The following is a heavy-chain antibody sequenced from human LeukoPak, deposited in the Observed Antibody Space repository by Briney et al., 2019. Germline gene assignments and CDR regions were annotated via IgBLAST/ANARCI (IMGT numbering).Heavy chain of an antibody. D-gene: IGHD1-1*01. V-gene: IGHV3-9*03. Sequence: GRSLRLSCAASGFTFDDYAMHWVRQAPGNGLEWVSGISWNSGSIGYADSVKGRFTISRDNAKNSLYLQMNSLRAEDMALYYCAKDSMENYYYYYMDVWDKGTTVTVSS. CDR2: ISWNSGSI. J-gene: IGHJ6*03. CDR1: GFTFDDYA. CDR3: AKDSMENYYYYYMDV.